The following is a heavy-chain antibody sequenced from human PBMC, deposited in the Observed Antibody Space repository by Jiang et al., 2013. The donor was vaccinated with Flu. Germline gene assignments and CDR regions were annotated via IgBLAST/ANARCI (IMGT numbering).Heavy chain of an antibody. V-gene: IGHV2-70*11. D-gene: IGHD6-19*01. J-gene: IGHJ4*01. CDR2: IDWEDDK. CDR1: GFSLITSGMC. CDR3: ARTRYSSDWNYFDY. Sequence: KPTQTLTLTCTFSGFSLITSGMCVSWIRQPPGKALEWLARIDWEDDKYYSTSLKTRLTISKDTSKNQVVLTMTNMDPVDTATYYCARTRYSSDWNYFDYWGPGTLVTVSS.